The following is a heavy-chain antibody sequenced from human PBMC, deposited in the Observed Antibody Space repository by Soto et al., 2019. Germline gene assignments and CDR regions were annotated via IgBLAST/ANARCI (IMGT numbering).Heavy chain of an antibody. V-gene: IGHV3-30*18. CDR3: AKASAVAEDHSIYGMDV. D-gene: IGHD6-19*01. CDR1: GFTFSSYG. Sequence: GGSLRLSCAASGFTFSSYGMHWVRQAPGKGLEWVAVISYDGSNKYYADSVKGRFTISRDNSKNTLYLQMNSLRAEDTAVYYCAKASAVAEDHSIYGMDVWGQGTTVTVSS. J-gene: IGHJ6*02. CDR2: ISYDGSNK.